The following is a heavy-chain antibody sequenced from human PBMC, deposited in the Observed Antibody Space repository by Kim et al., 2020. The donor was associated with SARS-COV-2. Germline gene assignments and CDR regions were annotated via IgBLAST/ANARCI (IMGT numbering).Heavy chain of an antibody. CDR1: GYTFTHFH. CDR3: ARGRLLDFVS. CDR2: LNGNSGGT. V-gene: IGHV1-2*06. Sequence: ASVKVSCKASGYTFTHFHMHWVRQAPGQGLEWMGRLNGNSGGTDYAQKFKGRVTMTRDTSISTVYLELNSLRSDDTAVYYCARGRLLDFVSWGKRTLV. J-gene: IGHJ4*02. D-gene: IGHD3-3*01.